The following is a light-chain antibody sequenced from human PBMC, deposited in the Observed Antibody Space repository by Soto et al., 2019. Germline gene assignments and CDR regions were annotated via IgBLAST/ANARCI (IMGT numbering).Light chain of an antibody. J-gene: IGKJ2*01. CDR2: GTS. CDR3: QQYGISPYT. CDR1: QSLSGGY. Sequence: EVVLTQSPGTLSLSPGERATLSCRASQSLSGGYLAWYQQKPGQAPRLLIYGTSSRATGIPDRFSGSGSGTDFSLTISRLEPEDFAVYYCQQYGISPYTFGQWTKLEIK. V-gene: IGKV3-20*01.